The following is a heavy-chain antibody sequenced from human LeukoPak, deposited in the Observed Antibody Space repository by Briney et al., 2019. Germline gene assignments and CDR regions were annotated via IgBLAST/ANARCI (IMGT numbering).Heavy chain of an antibody. CDR1: GFIVRSNH. CDR2: ISGSGGST. J-gene: IGHJ4*02. D-gene: IGHD3-22*01. V-gene: IGHV3-23*01. Sequence: GGSLRPSCAAFGFIVRSNHINWVRQAPGKGLEWVSAISGSGGSTYYADSVKGRFTISRDNSKNTLYLQMNSLRAEDTAVYYCAKASAMIVVVSKHFDYWGQGTLVTVSS. CDR3: AKASAMIVVVSKHFDY.